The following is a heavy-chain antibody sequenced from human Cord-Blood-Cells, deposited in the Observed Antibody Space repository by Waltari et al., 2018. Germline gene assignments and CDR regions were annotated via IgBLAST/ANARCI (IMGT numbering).Heavy chain of an antibody. CDR2: ISSSSSTI. J-gene: IGHJ4*02. D-gene: IGHD2-21*01. Sequence: EVQLVESGGGLVQPGGSLRLSCAASGFTFSSYSMNWVRQAPGKALEWVSYISSSSSTIYYADSVKGRFTISRDNAKNSLYLQMNSLRDEDTAVYYCARVAYCGGDCYSTPYQYYFDYWGQGTLVTVSS. CDR1: GFTFSSYS. V-gene: IGHV3-48*02. CDR3: ARVAYCGGDCYSTPYQYYFDY.